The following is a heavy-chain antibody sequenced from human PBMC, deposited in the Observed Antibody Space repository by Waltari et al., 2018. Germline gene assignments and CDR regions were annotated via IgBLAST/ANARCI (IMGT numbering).Heavy chain of an antibody. J-gene: IGHJ6*03. CDR1: GFTFSSYA. Sequence: EVQLVESGGGLVQPGGSLRRSCAASGFTFSSYARGWVRQAPGKGLEWVSAISGSGGSTYYADSVKGRFTISRDNSKNTLYLQMNSLRAEDTAVYYCAKNGQLSPDPYYMDVWGKGTTVTVSS. CDR3: AKNGQLSPDPYYMDV. V-gene: IGHV3-23*04. CDR2: ISGSGGST. D-gene: IGHD6-6*01.